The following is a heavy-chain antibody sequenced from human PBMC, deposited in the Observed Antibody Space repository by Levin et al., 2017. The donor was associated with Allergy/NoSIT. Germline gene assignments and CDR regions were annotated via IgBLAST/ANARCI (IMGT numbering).Heavy chain of an antibody. V-gene: IGHV1-2*02. CDR2: INPNSGGT. J-gene: IGHJ6*02. Sequence: PGESLKISCKASGYTFTGYYMHWVRQAPGQGLEWMGWINPNSGGTNYAQKFQGRVTMTRDTSISTAYMELSRLRSDDTAVYYCARVKEYYYGMDVWGQGTTVTVSS. CDR1: GYTFTGYY. CDR3: ARVKEYYYGMDV.